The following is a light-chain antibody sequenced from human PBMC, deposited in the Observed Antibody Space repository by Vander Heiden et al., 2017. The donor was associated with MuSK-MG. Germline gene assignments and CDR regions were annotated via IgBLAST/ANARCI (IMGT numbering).Light chain of an antibody. J-gene: IGLJ2*01. CDR1: SSNIGNNA. Sequence: QSVLTQPPSVSEAPRQRVTISCSGSSSNIGNNAVNWYQQLPGKAPKLLIDYDDLLPSGVSDRFSGSKSGTSASLAISGLQSEDEADYYCAAWEDSLNGVVFGGGTKLTVL. CDR2: YDD. CDR3: AAWEDSLNGVV. V-gene: IGLV1-36*01.